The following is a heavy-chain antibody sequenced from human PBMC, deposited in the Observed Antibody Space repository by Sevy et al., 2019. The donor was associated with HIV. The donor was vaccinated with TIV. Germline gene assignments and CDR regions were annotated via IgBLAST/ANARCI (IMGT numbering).Heavy chain of an antibody. CDR1: GYTFTGYY. J-gene: IGHJ4*02. Sequence: ASVKVSCKASGYTFTGYYMHWVRQAPGQGLERMGWINPNSGGTNYAQKFQGRVTMTRDTSISTAYMELSRLRSDNTAVYYCARVKRYRSGWPFDYWGQGTTVIVSS. D-gene: IGHD6-19*01. CDR2: INPNSGGT. V-gene: IGHV1-2*02. CDR3: ARVKRYRSGWPFDY.